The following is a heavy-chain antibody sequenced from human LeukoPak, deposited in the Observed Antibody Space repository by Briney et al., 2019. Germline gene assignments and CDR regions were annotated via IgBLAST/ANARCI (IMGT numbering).Heavy chain of an antibody. Sequence: SETLSLTCTVSGGSISSSSYYWGWIRQPPGKGLERIGSIYYSGSTYYNPSLKSRVTISVDTSKNQFSLKLSSGTAADTAVYYCARHRVVVPAAQKANWFDPWGQGTLVTVSS. CDR1: GGSISSSSYY. D-gene: IGHD2-2*01. CDR3: ARHRVVVPAAQKANWFDP. CDR2: IYYSGST. V-gene: IGHV4-39*01. J-gene: IGHJ5*02.